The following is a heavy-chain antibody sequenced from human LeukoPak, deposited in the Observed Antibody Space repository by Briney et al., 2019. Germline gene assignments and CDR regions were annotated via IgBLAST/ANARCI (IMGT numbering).Heavy chain of an antibody. V-gene: IGHV4-4*02. CDR1: GGSISSSNW. D-gene: IGHD2-15*01. J-gene: IGHJ4*02. Sequence: PSETLSLTCAVSGGSISSSNWWSWVRQPPGKGLEWIGEIYHSGSTNYNPSLKSRVTISVDKSKNQFSLKLSSVTAADTAVYYCARDHTLRGYCGGGSCYPSDWGQGTLVTVSS. CDR2: IYHSGST. CDR3: ARDHTLRGYCGGGSCYPSD.